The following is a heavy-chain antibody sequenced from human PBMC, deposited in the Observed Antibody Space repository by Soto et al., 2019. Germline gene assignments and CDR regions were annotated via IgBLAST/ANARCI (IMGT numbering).Heavy chain of an antibody. V-gene: IGHV1-18*04. Sequence: ASVKVSCKASGSTFSGYGISWVRQAPGQGLEWMGWININKGNTDYAQKFQDRVTMTTDTTTSTGYMELRSLTSDDTAVYFCARYSNNWYEFLDYWGQGTLVTVSS. D-gene: IGHD6-13*01. CDR3: ARYSNNWYEFLDY. CDR2: ININKGNT. J-gene: IGHJ4*02. CDR1: GSTFSGYG.